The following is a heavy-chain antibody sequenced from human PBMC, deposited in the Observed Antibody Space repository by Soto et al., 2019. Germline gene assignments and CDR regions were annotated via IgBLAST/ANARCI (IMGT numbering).Heavy chain of an antibody. Sequence: EVQLLESGGGLVHPGGSLSLSCAASGFTFINYAMNWVRQAPGKGLEWDSTISGGGDAPFFADSVRGGFTIFRDNSKNTVTVQMNNLGVDDTAVYFCARKVPGSTSRPDYWYFDLWVRGTLVTVSS. CDR3: ARKVPGSTSRPDYWYFDL. J-gene: IGHJ2*01. CDR2: ISGGGDAP. CDR1: GFTFINYA. V-gene: IGHV3-23*01. D-gene: IGHD3-10*01.